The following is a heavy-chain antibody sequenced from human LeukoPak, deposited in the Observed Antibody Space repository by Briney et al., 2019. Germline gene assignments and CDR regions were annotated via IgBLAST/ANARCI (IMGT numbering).Heavy chain of an antibody. Sequence: GGSLRLSCAASGFTFSGSAMHWVRQASGKGLEWVGRIRSKANSYATAYAASMKGRFTISRDDSKNTAYLQMNSLKTEDTAVYYCTRRAPSGSYLGDAFDIWGQGTMVTVSS. J-gene: IGHJ3*02. D-gene: IGHD1-26*01. CDR3: TRRAPSGSYLGDAFDI. CDR1: GFTFSGSA. CDR2: IRSKANSYAT. V-gene: IGHV3-73*01.